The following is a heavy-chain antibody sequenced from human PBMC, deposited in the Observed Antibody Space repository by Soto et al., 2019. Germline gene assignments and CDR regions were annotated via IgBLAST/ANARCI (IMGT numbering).Heavy chain of an antibody. J-gene: IGHJ5*02. D-gene: IGHD3-3*01. V-gene: IGHV1-2*02. CDR1: GYTFTGYY. CDR3: ARDRVRFLKWLLEGGWFDP. Sequence: ASVKVSCKASGYTFTGYYMHWVRQAPGQGLEWMGWINPNSGGTNYAQKFQGRVTMTRDTSISTAYMELSRLRSDDTAVYYCARDRVRFLKWLLEGGWFDPWGQGTLVTVSS. CDR2: INPNSGGT.